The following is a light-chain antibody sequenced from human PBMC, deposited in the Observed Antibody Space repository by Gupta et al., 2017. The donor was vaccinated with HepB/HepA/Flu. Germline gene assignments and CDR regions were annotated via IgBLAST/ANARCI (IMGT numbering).Light chain of an antibody. CDR3: QQSKSFPWT. CDR1: HDISGS. Sequence: DIQMTQSPSSVSASIGDRVTIACRASHDISGSLAWYKQIPGEVPKLLIYGTSRLQNGVPSRFSGRGSVTEFTLTISGLQPEDFATYYCQQSKSFPWTFGQGTKVDI. J-gene: IGKJ1*01. CDR2: GTS. V-gene: IGKV1-12*01.